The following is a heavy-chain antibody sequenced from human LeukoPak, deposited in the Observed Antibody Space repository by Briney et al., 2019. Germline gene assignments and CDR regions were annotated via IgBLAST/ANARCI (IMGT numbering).Heavy chain of an antibody. V-gene: IGHV3-20*04. CDR1: GFTFDDYG. J-gene: IGHJ6*01. CDR2: INWNGGST. Sequence: GGSLRLSCAASGFTFDDYGMSWVRQAPGKGLEWVSGINWNGGSTGYADSVKGRFTISRDNAKNSLYLQMNSLRAEDTALYYRAREGNRFYYHLGKDGLGQGTTVTVSS. CDR3: AREGNRFYYHLGKDG.